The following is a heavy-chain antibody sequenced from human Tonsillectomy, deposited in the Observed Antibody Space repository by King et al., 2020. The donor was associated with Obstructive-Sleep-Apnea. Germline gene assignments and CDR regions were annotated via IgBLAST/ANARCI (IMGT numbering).Heavy chain of an antibody. CDR1: GGSSSGYF. J-gene: IGHJ4*02. V-gene: IGHV4-34*01. Sequence: HVQLQQWGAGLLKPSETLSLTCVVYGGSSSGYFWTWIRQPPGKGLEWIGEINHSGSTNYNPSLQSRVTMSLDTSKNQFSVILSSVTAADTAVYYCSYNSGDFDYWGQGTLVTVSS. CDR2: INHSGST. CDR3: SYNSGDFDY. D-gene: IGHD6-19*01.